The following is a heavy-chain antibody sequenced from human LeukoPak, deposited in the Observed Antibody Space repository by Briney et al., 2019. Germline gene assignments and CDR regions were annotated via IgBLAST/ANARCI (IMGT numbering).Heavy chain of an antibody. CDR2: IYADGTT. D-gene: IGHD7-27*01. J-gene: IGHJ4*02. V-gene: IGHV3-66*01. CDR3: ARGLNWDFDY. CDR1: GFAVSTNY. Sequence: GGSLRLSCAASGFAVSTNYMSWVRQAPGKGLEWVSVIYADGTTYYADSVKGRFTLSRDNSKNTLYLQMNSLTAEDTAAYYCARGLNWDFDYWGQGTLVTVSS.